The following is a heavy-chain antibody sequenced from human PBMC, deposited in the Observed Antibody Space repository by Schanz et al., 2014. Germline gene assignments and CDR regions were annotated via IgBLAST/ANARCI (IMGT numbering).Heavy chain of an antibody. CDR1: GDSISSTSYY. Sequence: QLQMQESGPGLVKPSETLSLTCSVSGDSISSTSYYWGWIRQPPGKGLEWIGSIYYSGSTYYNAPLKSRVTIPVDTSKTQSSLKLNSVTAADSAVYYCARLWGGWRIPDYWGQGTLVTVSS. D-gene: IGHD6-19*01. V-gene: IGHV4-39*01. CDR2: IYYSGST. J-gene: IGHJ4*02. CDR3: ARLWGGWRIPDY.